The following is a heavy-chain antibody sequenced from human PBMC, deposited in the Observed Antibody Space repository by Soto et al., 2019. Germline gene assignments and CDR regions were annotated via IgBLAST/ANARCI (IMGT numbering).Heavy chain of an antibody. Sequence: PSETLSLTCSVSGDSISRSSYYWGWIRQLPGKGLEWIGSIYYSGKTYKNLSLKSRLTISVDTSKNQFPLRLNSVTAADTAVYYCARHDLTGYNEYGMDVWGHGTTVTVSS. CDR3: ARHDLTGYNEYGMDV. CDR1: GDSISRSSYY. D-gene: IGHD5-12*01. J-gene: IGHJ6*02. CDR2: IYYSGKT. V-gene: IGHV4-39*01.